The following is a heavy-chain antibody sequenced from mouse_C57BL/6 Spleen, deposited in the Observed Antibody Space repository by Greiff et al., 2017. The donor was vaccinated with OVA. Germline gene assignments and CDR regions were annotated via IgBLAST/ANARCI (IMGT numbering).Heavy chain of an antibody. D-gene: IGHD1-1*01. J-gene: IGHJ2*01. CDR1: GYTFTDYY. CDR3: AGYGSSYPYYFDY. CDR2: INPNNGGT. V-gene: IGHV1-26*01. Sequence: EVQLQQSGPELVKPGASVKISCKASGYTFTDYYMNWVKQSHGKSLEWIGDINPNNGGTSYNQKFKGKATLTVDKSSSTAYMELRSLTSEDSAVYYCAGYGSSYPYYFDYWGQGTTLTVPS.